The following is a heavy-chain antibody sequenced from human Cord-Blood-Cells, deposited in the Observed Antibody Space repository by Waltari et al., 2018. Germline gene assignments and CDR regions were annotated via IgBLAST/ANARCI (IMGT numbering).Heavy chain of an antibody. CDR1: GGSISSGSYY. Sequence: QVQLQESGPGLVKPSQTLSLTCTVSGGSISSGSYYWSWIRQPAGKGLEWIGYIYTSGSTNYSPSLTIRVTVSVDTPKNQFSLKLSSVTAADTAVYYCARMCSSTIHYYFDYWGQGTLVTVSS. D-gene: IGHD2-2*01. CDR2: IYTSGST. V-gene: IGHV4-61*09. CDR3: ARMCSSTIHYYFDY. J-gene: IGHJ4*02.